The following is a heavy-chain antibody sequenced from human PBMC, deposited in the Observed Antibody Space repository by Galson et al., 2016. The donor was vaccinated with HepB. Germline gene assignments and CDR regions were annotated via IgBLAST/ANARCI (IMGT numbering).Heavy chain of an antibody. D-gene: IGHD3-22*01. J-gene: IGHJ4*02. Sequence: SLRLSCAASGFTFSSYAMSWVRQAPGKGLEWVSAISVSGGSTYYADSVKGRFTISRDNSKNTLYLQMNSLRAEDTAVYSCAKDRHLDYYDSSGYPTWFDYWGQGTLVTVSS. CDR2: ISVSGGST. CDR3: AKDRHLDYYDSSGYPTWFDY. CDR1: GFTFSSYA. V-gene: IGHV3-23*01.